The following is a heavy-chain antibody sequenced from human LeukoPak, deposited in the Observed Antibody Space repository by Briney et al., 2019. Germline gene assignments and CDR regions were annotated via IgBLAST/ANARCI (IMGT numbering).Heavy chain of an antibody. D-gene: IGHD7-27*01. CDR2: IYPGDSDT. CDR1: GYSFTSYW. V-gene: IGHV5-51*01. Sequence: KPGESLKISCKGSGYSFTSYWIGWVRQMPGKGLEWMGIIYPGDSDTRYSPSFQGQVTISADKSISTAYLQWSSPKASDTAMYFCARLADGLGISAFDIWGQGTMVAVSS. J-gene: IGHJ3*02. CDR3: ARLADGLGISAFDI.